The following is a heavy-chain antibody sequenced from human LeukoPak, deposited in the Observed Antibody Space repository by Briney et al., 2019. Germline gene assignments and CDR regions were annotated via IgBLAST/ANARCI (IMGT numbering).Heavy chain of an antibody. CDR2: IYTSGST. D-gene: IGHD3-3*01. J-gene: IGHJ5*02. CDR1: GGSISSYY. V-gene: IGHV4-4*07. Sequence: PSETLSLTCTVSGGSISSYYWSWIRQPAGKGLEWIGRIYTSGSTNCNPSLKSRVTMSVDTSKNQFSLKLSSVTAADTAVYYCAKGYYDFWSGPQYNWFDPWGQGTLVTVSS. CDR3: AKGYYDFWSGPQYNWFDP.